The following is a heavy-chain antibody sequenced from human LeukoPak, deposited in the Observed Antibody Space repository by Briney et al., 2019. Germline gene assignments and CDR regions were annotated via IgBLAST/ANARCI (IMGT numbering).Heavy chain of an antibody. CDR1: GFTFSSYS. CDR2: ISSSGSTI. CDR3: ARDPLAVAGRGYYMDV. J-gene: IGHJ6*03. Sequence: TGGSLRLSCAASGFTFSSYSMNWVRQAPGKGLEWVSYISSSGSTIYYADSVKGRFTISRDNAKNSLYLQMNSLRAEDTAVYYCARDPLAVAGRGYYMDVWGKGTTVTVSS. V-gene: IGHV3-48*04. D-gene: IGHD6-19*01.